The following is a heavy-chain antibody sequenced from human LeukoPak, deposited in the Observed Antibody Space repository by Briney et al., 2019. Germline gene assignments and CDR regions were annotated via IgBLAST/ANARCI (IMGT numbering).Heavy chain of an antibody. CDR3: AREGGGYSYGLPDY. D-gene: IGHD5-18*01. Sequence: PGGSLRLSCAASGFTFSSYSMNWVRQAPGKGLEWVSSISSSSSYIYYADSVKGRFTISRDNAKNSLYLQMNCLRAEDTAVYYCAREGGGYSYGLPDYWGQGTLVTVSS. CDR1: GFTFSSYS. V-gene: IGHV3-21*01. J-gene: IGHJ4*02. CDR2: ISSSSSYI.